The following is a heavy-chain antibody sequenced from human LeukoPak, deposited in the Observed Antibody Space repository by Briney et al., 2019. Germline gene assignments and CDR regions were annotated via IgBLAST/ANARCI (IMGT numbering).Heavy chain of an antibody. CDR3: ARYSSPLYYMDV. CDR2: IYTSGST. Sequence: PSQTLSLTCTVSGGSISSGSYYWSWIRQPAGKGLESIGRIYTSGSTNYNPSLKSRVTISVDTSKNQFSLKLSSVTAADTAVYYCARYSSPLYYMDVWGKGTTVTVSS. J-gene: IGHJ6*03. D-gene: IGHD6-13*01. CDR1: GGSISSGSYY. V-gene: IGHV4-61*02.